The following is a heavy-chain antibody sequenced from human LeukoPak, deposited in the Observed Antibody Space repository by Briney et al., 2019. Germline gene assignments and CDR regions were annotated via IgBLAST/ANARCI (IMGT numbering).Heavy chain of an antibody. CDR2: IYYSGST. Sequence: SETLSLTCTVSGGSFSSNSYCWGRIRQPPGKGLEWIGSIYYSGSTYYNPSLKSRVTISVDTSKNQFYLKLSSVNAADTAVYSRAKYWATVITFYVDFGWFDPWGQGTLVTVSS. V-gene: IGHV4-39*01. CDR3: AKYWATVITFYVDFGWFDP. J-gene: IGHJ5*02. CDR1: GGSFSSNSYC. D-gene: IGHD4-17*01.